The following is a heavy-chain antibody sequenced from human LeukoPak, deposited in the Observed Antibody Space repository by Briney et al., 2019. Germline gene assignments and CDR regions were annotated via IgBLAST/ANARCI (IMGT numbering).Heavy chain of an antibody. V-gene: IGHV3-21*01. CDR3: VGDGDYVWKKNWFDS. CDR1: GFTFSSYS. CDR2: ISSSSSYI. J-gene: IGHJ5*01. Sequence: GGSLRLSCAASGFTFSSYSMNWVRQAPGKGLEWVSSISSSSSYIYYADSVKGRFTVSRDNAKNSLYLQMNSLRAEDTAVYYCVGDGDYVWKKNWFDSWGQGTLVTVSS. D-gene: IGHD4-17*01.